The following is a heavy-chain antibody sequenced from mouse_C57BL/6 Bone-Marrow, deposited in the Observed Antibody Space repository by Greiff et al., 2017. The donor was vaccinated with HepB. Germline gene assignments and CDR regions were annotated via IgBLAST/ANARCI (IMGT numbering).Heavy chain of an antibody. Sequence: QVQLQQPGAELVRPGSSVKLSCKASGYTFTSYWMDWVKQRPGQGLEWIGNIYPSDSETHYNQKFKDKATLTVDKSSSTAYMQLSSLTSEDSAVYYCARSPNYGSSYFYYFDYWGQGTTLTVSS. V-gene: IGHV1-61*01. CDR3: ARSPNYGSSYFYYFDY. CDR1: GYTFTSYW. CDR2: IYPSDSET. D-gene: IGHD1-1*01. J-gene: IGHJ2*01.